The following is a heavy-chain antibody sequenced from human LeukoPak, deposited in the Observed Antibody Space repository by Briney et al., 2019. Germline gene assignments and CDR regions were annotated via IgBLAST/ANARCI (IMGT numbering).Heavy chain of an antibody. Sequence: GASVKVSCKASGYTFTSYGISWVRQAPGQGLEWMGWISAYNGNTNYAQKLQGRVTMTTDTSTSTAYMELRSLRSDDTAVYYCARDLGAYLTMNNWFDPWGQGTLVTVSS. V-gene: IGHV1-18*01. CDR2: ISAYNGNT. CDR3: ARDLGAYLTMNNWFDP. CDR1: GYTFTSYG. D-gene: IGHD3-22*01. J-gene: IGHJ5*02.